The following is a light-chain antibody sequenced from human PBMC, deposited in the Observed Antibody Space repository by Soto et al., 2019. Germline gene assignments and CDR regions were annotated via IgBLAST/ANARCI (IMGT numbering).Light chain of an antibody. CDR2: GAS. CDR1: QDVSSN. J-gene: IGKJ4*01. V-gene: IGKV3D-11*01. Sequence: EMVVTQSPAALSVSPGERATLSCRASQDVSSNLAWYQQKPGQAPSLLIYGASTRATGTPARFSGSGSGTDFTLTINNLEPEDFAVYFCQQRNDGLTFGGGTKVDIK. CDR3: QQRNDGLT.